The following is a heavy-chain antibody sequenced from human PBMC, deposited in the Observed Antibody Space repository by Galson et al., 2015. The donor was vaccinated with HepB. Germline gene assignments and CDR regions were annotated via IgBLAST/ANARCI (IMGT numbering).Heavy chain of an antibody. J-gene: IGHJ4*02. CDR2: ISWNSGSI. CDR1: GFTFDDYA. D-gene: IGHD2/OR15-2a*01. V-gene: IGHV3-9*01. CDR3: AKEKIEGGSFDY. Sequence: SLRLSCAASGFTFDDYAMHWVRQAPGKGLEWVSGISWNSGSIGYADSVKGRFTISRDNAKNSLYLQMNSLRAEDTALYYCAKEKIEGGSFDYWGQGTLVTVSS.